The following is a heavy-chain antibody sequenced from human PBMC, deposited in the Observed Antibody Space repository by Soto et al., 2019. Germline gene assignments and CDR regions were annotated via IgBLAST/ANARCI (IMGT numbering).Heavy chain of an antibody. J-gene: IGHJ5*02. V-gene: IGHV1-18*04. Sequence: ASVKVSCKASGYRFSSYRIHWVRQAPGQGPEWLGWTSPNNDDRSYAQKFRGRVTFTTDTSTSTAYMELRSLISDDTAVYFCARVRYVASRHCHYGAWGQGT. D-gene: IGHD3-10*01. CDR3: ARVRYVASRHCHYGA. CDR1: GYRFSSYR. CDR2: TSPNNDDR.